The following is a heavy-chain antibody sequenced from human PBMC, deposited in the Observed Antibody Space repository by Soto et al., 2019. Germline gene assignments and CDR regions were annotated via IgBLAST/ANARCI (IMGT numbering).Heavy chain of an antibody. CDR1: GGSISSYY. J-gene: IGHJ6*02. CDR3: ARVGGXKGYSSSWYNYYYGMDV. Sequence: SETLSLTCTVSGGSISSYYWSWIRQPPGKGLEWIGYIYYSGSTNYNPSLKSRVTISVDTSKNQFSLKLSSVTAADTAVYYCARVGGXKGYSSSWYNYYYGMDVWGQGTTVTVSS. V-gene: IGHV4-59*12. CDR2: IYYSGST. D-gene: IGHD6-13*01.